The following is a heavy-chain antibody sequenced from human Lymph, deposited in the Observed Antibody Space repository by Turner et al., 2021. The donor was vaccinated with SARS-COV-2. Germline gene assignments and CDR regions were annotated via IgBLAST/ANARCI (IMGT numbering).Heavy chain of an antibody. CDR3: ARDLDTAGGMDV. V-gene: IGHV3-53*04. CDR2: IYSGGSS. D-gene: IGHD5-18*01. CDR1: GITVSRNY. J-gene: IGHJ6*02. Sequence: EVQLVESGGGLVQPGGSMRLCCAASGITVSRNYMSWVRPAPGKGLDWVSVIYSGGSSYYADSVKGRFTISRHNSKNTLYLQMNSLRAEDTAVYYCARDLDTAGGMDVWGQGTTVTVSS.